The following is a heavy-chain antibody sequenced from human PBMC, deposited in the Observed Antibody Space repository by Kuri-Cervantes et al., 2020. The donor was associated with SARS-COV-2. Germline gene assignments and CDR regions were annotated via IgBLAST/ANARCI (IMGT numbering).Heavy chain of an antibody. CDR1: GFTFSSYS. CDR3: ARLDIVVVPAAVSYYYYYGMDV. D-gene: IGHD2-2*01. J-gene: IGHJ6*02. CDR2: ISSSSSYI. V-gene: IGHV3-21*04. Sequence: GESLKISCAASGFTFSSYSMNWVRQAPGKGLEWVSSISSSSSYIYYADSVKGRFTISRDNAKNSLYLQMNSLRAEDTAVYYCARLDIVVVPAAVSYYYYYGMDVWGQGTTVTVSS.